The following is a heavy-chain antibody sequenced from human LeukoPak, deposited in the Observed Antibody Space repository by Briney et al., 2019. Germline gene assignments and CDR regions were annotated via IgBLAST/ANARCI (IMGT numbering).Heavy chain of an antibody. D-gene: IGHD6-19*01. J-gene: IGHJ4*02. Sequence: SETLSLTCTVSGGSISSGSYYWSWIRQPAGKGLEWIGRIYTSGSTNYNPSLKSRVTISVDTSKNQFSLKLSSVTAADTAVYYCARERGGSGWLIFDYWGQGTLVTVSS. CDR2: IYTSGST. CDR1: GGSISSGSYY. V-gene: IGHV4-61*02. CDR3: ARERGGSGWLIFDY.